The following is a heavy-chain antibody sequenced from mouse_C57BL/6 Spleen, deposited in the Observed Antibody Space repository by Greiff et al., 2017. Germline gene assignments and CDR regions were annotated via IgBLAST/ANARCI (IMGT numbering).Heavy chain of an antibody. D-gene: IGHD2-3*01. V-gene: IGHV1-50*01. CDR3: ARGIYDGYSWYFDV. CDR1: GYTFTSYW. J-gene: IGHJ1*03. CDR2: IDPSDSYT. Sequence: QVQLKQPGAELVKPGASVKLSCKASGYTFTSYWLQWVKQRPGQGLEWIGEIDPSDSYTNYNQKFKGKATLTVDTSSSTAYMQLSSLTSEDSAVYYCARGIYDGYSWYFDVWGTGTTVTVSS.